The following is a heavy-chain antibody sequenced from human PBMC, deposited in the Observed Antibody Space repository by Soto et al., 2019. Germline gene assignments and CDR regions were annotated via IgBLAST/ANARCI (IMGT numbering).Heavy chain of an antibody. D-gene: IGHD7-27*01. J-gene: IGHJ4*02. V-gene: IGHV2-5*02. CDR2: IFWDDDR. CDR1: GFSLSTSGVG. Sequence: QITLKESGPTLVKPTQTLTLTCTFSGFSLSTSGVGVGWIRQPPGKALEWLALIFWDDDRRYSPSLKSRLTIPKDSSKNRVVLTMPILDPLDPATNSCAHRNWDLAFASWGQGPLVPVSP. CDR3: AHRNWDLAFAS.